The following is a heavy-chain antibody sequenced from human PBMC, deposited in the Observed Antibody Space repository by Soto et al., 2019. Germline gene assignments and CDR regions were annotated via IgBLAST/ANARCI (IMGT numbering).Heavy chain of an antibody. Sequence: ASVKVSFTASGYTFTSYGISWVRQAPGQGLEWMGWISAYNGNTNYAQKLQGRVTMTTDTSTSTAYMELRSLRSDDTAVYYCARGDCSGGSCYYFDYWGQGTLVTVSS. CDR2: ISAYNGNT. CDR3: ARGDCSGGSCYYFDY. V-gene: IGHV1-18*01. CDR1: GYTFTSYG. J-gene: IGHJ4*02. D-gene: IGHD2-15*01.